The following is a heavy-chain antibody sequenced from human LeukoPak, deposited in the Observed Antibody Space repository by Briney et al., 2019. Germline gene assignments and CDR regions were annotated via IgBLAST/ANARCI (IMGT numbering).Heavy chain of an antibody. D-gene: IGHD1-26*01. Sequence: ASVKVSCKASGYTFTSYGISWVRQAPGQGLEWMGWISAYNGNTNYAQKLQGRVTMTTDTSTSTAYMELRSLRSDDTAVYYCARDFGVIPPNVTWSYYFPTTYYFDYWGQGTLVTVSS. V-gene: IGHV1-18*01. CDR2: ISAYNGNT. CDR3: ARDFGVIPPNVTWSYYFPTTYYFDY. J-gene: IGHJ4*02. CDR1: GYTFTSYG.